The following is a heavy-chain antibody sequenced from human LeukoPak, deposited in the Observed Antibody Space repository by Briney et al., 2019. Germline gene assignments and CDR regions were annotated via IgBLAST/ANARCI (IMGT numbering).Heavy chain of an antibody. V-gene: IGHV3-30*02. J-gene: IGHJ4*02. CDR3: AKDSLGYCSSTSCYDFDY. D-gene: IGHD2-2*01. CDR2: IRYDGSNK. Sequence: PGGSLRLSCAASGFTFRSYGMHWVRQAPGKGLEWVAFIRYDGSNKYYADSVKGRFTISRDNSKNTLYLQMNSLRAEDTAVYYCAKDSLGYCSSTSCYDFDYWGQGTLVTVSS. CDR1: GFTFRSYG.